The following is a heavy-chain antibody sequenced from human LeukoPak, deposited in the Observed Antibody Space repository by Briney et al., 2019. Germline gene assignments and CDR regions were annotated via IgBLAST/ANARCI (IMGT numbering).Heavy chain of an antibody. D-gene: IGHD4-17*01. J-gene: IGHJ3*02. CDR1: GVSISSYY. Sequence: SGTLSLTCTVSGVSISSYYWSWVRQPPGKGLEWIGYIYYSGSTNYNPSLKSRVTISVDTSKNQFSLKLSSVTAADTAVYYCATSTYGDYDPGAFDIWGQGTMVTVSS. V-gene: IGHV4-59*08. CDR2: IYYSGST. CDR3: ATSTYGDYDPGAFDI.